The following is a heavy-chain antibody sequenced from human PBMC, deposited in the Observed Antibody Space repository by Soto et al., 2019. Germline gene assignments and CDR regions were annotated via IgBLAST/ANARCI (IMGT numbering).Heavy chain of an antibody. D-gene: IGHD3-16*02. CDR1: GGSFSGYY. V-gene: IGHV4-34*01. J-gene: IGHJ3*02. CDR3: ARGGHGDYIWGSYRYTDPFDI. Sequence: SETLSLTCAVYGGSFSGYYWSWIRQPPGKGLEWIGEINHSGSTNYNPSLKSRVTISVDTSKNQFSLKLSSVTAADTAVYYCARGGHGDYIWGSYRYTDPFDIWGQGTMVTVSS. CDR2: INHSGST.